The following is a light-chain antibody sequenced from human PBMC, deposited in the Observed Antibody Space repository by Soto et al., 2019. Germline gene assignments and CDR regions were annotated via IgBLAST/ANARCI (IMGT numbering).Light chain of an antibody. V-gene: IGKV1-39*01. J-gene: IGKJ1*01. CDR1: QSSSSF. Sequence: DIHMSQSPSSLSASVGDRVTITCRASQSSSSFLTWYQQKRGIAPHLLMYAASLVRYGVPSRYRASDSRTEFTLNISTLQSGECATCCSLHRYTSPWTFGQGAKV. CDR3: LHRYTSPWT. CDR2: AAS.